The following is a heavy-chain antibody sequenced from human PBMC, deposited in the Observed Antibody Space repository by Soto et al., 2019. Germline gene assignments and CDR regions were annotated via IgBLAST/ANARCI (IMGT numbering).Heavy chain of an antibody. CDR2: IMPIFRTP. V-gene: IGHV1-69*12. Sequence: QVQLEQSGAEVKKPGSSVKVSCKASGGTFRNSAISWVRQAPGQGLEWMGGIMPIFRTPDYTQKFPGRVTSTGDQSTRIAYMELRGLRSDDTAVYYCSRDKDRLQLGANYIYVLAVWGQGPTVTVSS. D-gene: IGHD2-2*01. J-gene: IGHJ6*02. CDR3: SRDKDRLQLGANYIYVLAV. CDR1: GGTFRNSA.